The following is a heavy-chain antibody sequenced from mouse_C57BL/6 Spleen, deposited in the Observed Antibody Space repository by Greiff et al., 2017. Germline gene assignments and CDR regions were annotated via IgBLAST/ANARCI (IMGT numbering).Heavy chain of an antibody. CDR2: ILPGRGST. Sequence: QVQLQQSGAELMKPGASVKLSCKATGYTFTGYWIEWVKQRPGHGLEWIGEILPGRGSTNYNEKFKGKATFTADTSSNTAYMQLSSLTTEDSATYYCARDLNYYGSSDFDYWGQGTTRTVSS. CDR3: ARDLNYYGSSDFDY. D-gene: IGHD1-1*01. J-gene: IGHJ2*01. V-gene: IGHV1-9*01. CDR1: GYTFTGYW.